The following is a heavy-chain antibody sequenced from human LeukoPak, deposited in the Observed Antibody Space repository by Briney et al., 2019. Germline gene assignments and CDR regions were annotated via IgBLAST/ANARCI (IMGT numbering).Heavy chain of an antibody. D-gene: IGHD3-22*01. CDR2: IYYSRST. J-gene: IGHJ4*02. Sequence: SQTLSLTCTVSGHSIICGGYSWSWIRQHPGKGLEWIGHIYYSRSTYYNPCHKSRVAISGDTSKNQLSLKQSCVTGADTAVYYCARIRRRYSSGYYEQGGGYFDYWGQGTLVTVSS. V-gene: IGHV4-31*03. CDR1: GHSIICGGYS. CDR3: ARIRRRYSSGYYEQGGGYFDY.